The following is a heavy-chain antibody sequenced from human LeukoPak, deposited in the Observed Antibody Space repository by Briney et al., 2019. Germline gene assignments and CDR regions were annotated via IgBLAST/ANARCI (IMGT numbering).Heavy chain of an antibody. CDR3: ARDDLRVVVAATGFDY. J-gene: IGHJ4*02. CDR2: IKQDGSEK. V-gene: IGHV3-7*01. CDR1: GFTFSNYW. Sequence: GGSLRLSCAASGFTFSNYWMSWVRQAPGKGLEWVVNIKQDGSEKYYVDSVKGRFTISRDNAKNSLYLQMNSLRAEDTAVYYCARDDLRVVVAATGFDYWGQGTLVTVSS. D-gene: IGHD2-15*01.